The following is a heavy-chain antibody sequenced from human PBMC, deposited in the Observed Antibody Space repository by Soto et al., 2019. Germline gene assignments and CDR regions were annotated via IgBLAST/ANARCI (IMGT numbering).Heavy chain of an antibody. CDR1: GFTFSDYY. J-gene: IGHJ6*02. D-gene: IGHD1-1*01. V-gene: IGHV3-11*01. CDR3: ARVVPSQCDNTWYYGMDV. Sequence: QLQLVESGGGLVQPGGSLRLSCAASGFTFSDYYMSWIRQAPGKGLEWLSSISSGGQGIYYADSWKGQFTISRDNAKNALYLQMNSLRAEDTPIYYCARVVPSQCDNTWYYGMDVWGQGTKVTVS. CDR2: ISSGGQGI.